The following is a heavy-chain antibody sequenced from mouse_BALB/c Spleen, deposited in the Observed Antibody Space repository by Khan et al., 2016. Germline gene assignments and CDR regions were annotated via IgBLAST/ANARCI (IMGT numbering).Heavy chain of an antibody. D-gene: IGHD1-1*01. J-gene: IGHJ1*01. CDR3: AREGGYYHGSSWYFDV. Sequence: QVQLQQSGAELAKPGASVKMSCKASGYPFTSYWMHWVKQRPGQGLEWIGYINPGTGSTEYNQNFKDKATLTADKSSSTAYMQLSSLTSEDSAVYYCAREGGYYHGSSWYFDVWGAGTTVTVSS. CDR1: GYPFTSYW. V-gene: IGHV1-7*01. CDR2: INPGTGST.